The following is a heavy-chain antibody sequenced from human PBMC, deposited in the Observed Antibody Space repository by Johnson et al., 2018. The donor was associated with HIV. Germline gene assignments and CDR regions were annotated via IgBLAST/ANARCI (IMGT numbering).Heavy chain of an antibody. J-gene: IGHJ3*02. V-gene: IGHV3-30*02. CDR1: GFTFSSYG. CDR2: IRYDGSNK. CDR3: ARDTSGEGRAFDI. Sequence: QVQLVESGGGLVQPGGSLRLSCAASGFTFSSYGMHWVRQAPGKGLEWVAFIRYDGSNKYYADSVKGRFTISRDNSKNSLDLQMNSLRAEDTAVYYCARDTSGEGRAFDIWGQGTMVTVSS. D-gene: IGHD3-10*01.